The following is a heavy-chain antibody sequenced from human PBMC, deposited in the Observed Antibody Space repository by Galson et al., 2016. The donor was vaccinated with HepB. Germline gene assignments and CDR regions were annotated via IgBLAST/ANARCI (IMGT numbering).Heavy chain of an antibody. D-gene: IGHD3-10*01. Sequence: SLRLSCAASGFTFNRWGMHWVRQTAGKGLEWVAVIWDDGTNIHYGDSVKGRFTISRDISKSALYLQMNSLRGEDAGVYYCVKVHDITLNHLFGALDVWGQGTTVAVSS. J-gene: IGHJ6*02. CDR3: VKVHDITLNHLFGALDV. CDR2: IWDDGTNI. V-gene: IGHV3-33*06. CDR1: GFTFNRWG.